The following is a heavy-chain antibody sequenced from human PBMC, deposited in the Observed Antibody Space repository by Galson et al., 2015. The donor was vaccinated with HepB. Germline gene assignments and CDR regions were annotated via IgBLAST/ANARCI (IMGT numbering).Heavy chain of an antibody. CDR2: IYPGDSDA. V-gene: IGHV5-51*01. J-gene: IGHJ6*02. CDR1: GYSFGSYW. Sequence: QSGAEVKKPGDPLKISCKGSGYSFGSYWIAWVRQVPGKGLEWMGIIYPGDSDARYSPSLEGQVTISVDKSITTAYLQWSSLKASDSAIYYCARESSSWHNYFYGLDVWGQGTTVTVS. CDR3: ARESSSWHNYFYGLDV. D-gene: IGHD6-13*01.